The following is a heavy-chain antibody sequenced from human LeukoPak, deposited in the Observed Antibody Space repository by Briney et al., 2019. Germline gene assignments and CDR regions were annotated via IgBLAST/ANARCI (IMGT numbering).Heavy chain of an antibody. V-gene: IGHV4-31*03. CDR3: ARADGDYADAFDI. CDR2: IYYSGST. D-gene: IGHD4-17*01. J-gene: IGHJ3*02. Sequence: SETLSLTCTVSGGSISSGGYYWSWLRQHPGKGLEWIGYIYYSGSTYYNPSLKSRVTISVDTSKNQFSLKLSSVTAADTAVYYCARADGDYADAFDIWGQGTMVTVSS. CDR1: GGSISSGGYY.